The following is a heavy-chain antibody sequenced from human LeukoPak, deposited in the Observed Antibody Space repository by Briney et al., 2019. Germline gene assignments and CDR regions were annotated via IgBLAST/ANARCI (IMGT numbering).Heavy chain of an antibody. CDR2: ISSRSFTI. V-gene: IGHV3-48*02. J-gene: IGHJ3*02. Sequence: QPGGSLRLSCAASGFTFSAYSTNWVRQAPGKGLDWVSYISSRSFTIYYADSVKGRFTISRDNAKNSLYLEMNSLRDEDTAVYYCARSVIAVAGYDAFDIWGQGTVVTVSS. CDR3: ARSVIAVAGYDAFDI. D-gene: IGHD6-19*01. CDR1: GFTFSAYS.